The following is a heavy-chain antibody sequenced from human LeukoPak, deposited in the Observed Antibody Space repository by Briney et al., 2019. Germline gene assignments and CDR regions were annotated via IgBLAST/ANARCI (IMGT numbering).Heavy chain of an antibody. CDR3: ARGPYYDFWSGYRPKYYYGMDV. CDR2: INHSGST. V-gene: IGHV4-34*01. D-gene: IGHD3-3*01. CDR1: GFTFSSYA. J-gene: IGHJ6*02. Sequence: GSLRLSCAASGFTFSSYAMSWIRQPPGKGLEWIGEINHSGSTNYNPSLKSRVTISVDTSKNQFSLKLSSVTAADTAVYYCARGPYYDFWSGYRPKYYYGMDVWGQGTTVTVSS.